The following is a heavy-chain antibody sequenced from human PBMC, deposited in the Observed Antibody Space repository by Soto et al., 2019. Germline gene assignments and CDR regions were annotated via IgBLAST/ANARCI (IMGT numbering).Heavy chain of an antibody. Sequence: GGSLRLSCAASGFTVSSNYMSWVRQAPGKGLEWVSVIYSGGSTYYADSVKGRFTISRDNSKNTLYLQMNSLRAEDTVVYYCARDSPRDYYGMDVWGQGTTVTVSS. CDR1: GFTVSSNY. CDR3: ARDSPRDYYGMDV. V-gene: IGHV3-53*01. J-gene: IGHJ6*02. CDR2: IYSGGST.